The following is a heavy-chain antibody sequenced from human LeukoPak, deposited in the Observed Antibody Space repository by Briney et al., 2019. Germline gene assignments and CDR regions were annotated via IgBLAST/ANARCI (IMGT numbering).Heavy chain of an antibody. J-gene: IGHJ6*03. Sequence: GGSLRLSCAASGFTFSSYGMHWVRQAPGKGLEWVAVISYDGSNKYYADSVKGRFTISRDNSKNTLYLQMNSLRAEDTAVYYCAKVSPVAYYYYYMDVWGKGTTVTVSS. V-gene: IGHV3-30*18. CDR2: ISYDGSNK. CDR1: GFTFSSYG. CDR3: AKVSPVAYYYYYMDV. D-gene: IGHD4-23*01.